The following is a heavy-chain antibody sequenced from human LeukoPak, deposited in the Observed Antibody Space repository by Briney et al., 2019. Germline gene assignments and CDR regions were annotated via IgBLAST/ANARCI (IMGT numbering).Heavy chain of an antibody. CDR3: ARKNDYGGPRDAFDI. V-gene: IGHV4-59*01. CDR2: IYYSGST. CDR1: GGSISSYY. Sequence: PSETLPLTCTVSGGSISSYYWSWIRQPPGKGLEWIGYIYYSGSTNYNPSLKSRVTISVDTSKNQFSLKLSSVTAADTAVYYCARKNDYGGPRDAFDIWGQGTMVTVSS. J-gene: IGHJ3*02. D-gene: IGHD4-23*01.